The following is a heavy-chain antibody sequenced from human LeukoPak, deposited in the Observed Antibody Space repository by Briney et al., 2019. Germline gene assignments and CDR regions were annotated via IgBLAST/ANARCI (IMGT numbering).Heavy chain of an antibody. V-gene: IGHV3-30*18. D-gene: IGHD3-10*01. CDR1: GFTFSSSG. CDR2: ISYDGSTK. CDR3: AKSVVLVRGVIPDKGQSGFDY. J-gene: IGHJ4*02. Sequence: GRSLRLSCAASGFTFSSSGMHWVRQAPCKGLEWVALISYDGSTKYYADSVKGRFTISRDNSKNTLYLQMNSLRAEDTAVYYCAKSVVLVRGVIPDKGQSGFDYWGQGTLVTVSS.